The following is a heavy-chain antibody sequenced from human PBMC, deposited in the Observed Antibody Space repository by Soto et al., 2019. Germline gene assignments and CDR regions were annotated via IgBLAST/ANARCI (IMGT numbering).Heavy chain of an antibody. J-gene: IGHJ4*02. D-gene: IGHD3-16*02. CDR1: GFTFSSYA. V-gene: IGHV3-23*04. Sequence: VQLVESGGGVVQPGRSLRLSCAASGFTFSSYAMSWVRQAPGKGLEWVSAISGSGGSTYYADSVKGRFTISRDNSKNTLYLQMNSLRAEDTAVYYCAKSHMITFGGVIGWGYWGQGTLVTVSS. CDR2: ISGSGGST. CDR3: AKSHMITFGGVIGWGY.